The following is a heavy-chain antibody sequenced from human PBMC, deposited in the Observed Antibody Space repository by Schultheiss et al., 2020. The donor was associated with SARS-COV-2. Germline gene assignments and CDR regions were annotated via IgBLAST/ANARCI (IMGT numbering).Heavy chain of an antibody. CDR1: GFTFSTYA. V-gene: IGHV3-23*01. D-gene: IGHD4-11*01. J-gene: IGHJ4*02. CDR3: AKDRDPDSKWEIDY. CDR2: IIGTGSNT. Sequence: GGSLRLSCAASGFTFSTYAMSWVRQAPGKGLEWVSGIIGTGSNTFYADSMTGRFTISRDNSKNTVYLQMNSLRAEDTAVYYCAKDRDPDSKWEIDYWGQGTLVTVSS.